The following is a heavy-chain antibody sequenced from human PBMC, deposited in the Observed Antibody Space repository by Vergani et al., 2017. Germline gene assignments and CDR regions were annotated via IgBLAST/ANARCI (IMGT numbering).Heavy chain of an antibody. D-gene: IGHD2-2*01. V-gene: IGHV3-21*01. CDR1: GFTFSSYS. Sequence: EVQLVESGGGLVKPGGSLRLSCAASGFTFSSYSMNWVRQAPGKGLEWVSSISSSSSYIYYADSVKGRFTISRDNAKNSLYLQMNSLRAEDTAVYYCARAPRGYCSSTSCLLDYWGQGTLVTVSS. CDR2: ISSSSSYI. CDR3: ARAPRGYCSSTSCLLDY. J-gene: IGHJ4*02.